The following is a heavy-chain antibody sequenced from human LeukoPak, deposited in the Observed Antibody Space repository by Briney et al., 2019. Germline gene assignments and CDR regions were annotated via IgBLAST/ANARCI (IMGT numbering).Heavy chain of an antibody. V-gene: IGHV3-23*01. CDR1: GFTFSSYA. CDR2: ISGSGGST. J-gene: IGHJ4*02. CDR3: AKGFSGSFPSYYFDN. Sequence: GGSLRLSCAASGFTFSSYAMSWVRQAPGKGLVWVSVISGSGGSTYYADSVKGRFTISRDNSKNTPYLQMNSLGAEDTAVYYCAKGFSGSFPSYYFDNWGQGTLVTVSS. D-gene: IGHD1-26*01.